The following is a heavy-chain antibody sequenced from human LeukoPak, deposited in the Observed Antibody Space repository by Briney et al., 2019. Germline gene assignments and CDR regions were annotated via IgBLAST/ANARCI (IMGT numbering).Heavy chain of an antibody. V-gene: IGHV4-34*01. D-gene: IGHD6-19*01. CDR1: GGSLSGYY. Sequence: SETLSLTCAVYGGSLSGYYWRWIRQPPGKGLEWIGEMNHSGSTNYNPSLKSRVTISVDMSKNQFSLKLSSVTAADTAMYYCARLIAVAGTFYYFDYWGQGTLVTVSS. J-gene: IGHJ4*02. CDR2: MNHSGST. CDR3: ARLIAVAGTFYYFDY.